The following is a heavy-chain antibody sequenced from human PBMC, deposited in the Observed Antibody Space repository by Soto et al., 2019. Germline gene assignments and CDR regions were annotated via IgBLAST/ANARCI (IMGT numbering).Heavy chain of an antibody. CDR2: IYYSGST. V-gene: IGHV4-59*08. Sequence: SETLSLTCTVAAGSISSYYWSWIRQPPGKGLEWIGYIYYSGSTNYNPSLKSRVTISVDTSKNQFSLKLSSVTAADTAVYYCARQPQDSSSSPLDYWGQGTLVTVSS. J-gene: IGHJ4*02. CDR1: AGSISSYY. CDR3: ARQPQDSSSSPLDY. D-gene: IGHD6-6*01.